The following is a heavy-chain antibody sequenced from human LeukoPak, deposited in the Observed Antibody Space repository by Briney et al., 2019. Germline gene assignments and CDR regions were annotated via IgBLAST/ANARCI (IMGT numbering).Heavy chain of an antibody. CDR1: GVSISSGGYY. CDR2: IYHSGST. Sequence: PSQTLYLTCAVSGVSISSGGYYWGWNRQPPGKGLEKIGSIYHSGSTYYNPSLKSRVTISVDTSKNQFSLKLSSVTAADTAVYYCARCQIRTVTTYYFDYWGQGTLVTVSS. V-gene: IGHV4-39*07. J-gene: IGHJ4*02. D-gene: IGHD4-17*01. CDR3: ARCQIRTVTTYYFDY.